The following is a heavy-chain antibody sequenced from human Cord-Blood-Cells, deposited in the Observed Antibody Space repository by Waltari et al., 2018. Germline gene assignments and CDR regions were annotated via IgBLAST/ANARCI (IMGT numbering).Heavy chain of an antibody. D-gene: IGHD2-2*01. V-gene: IGHV4-59*11. CDR3: AREGIVVVPAAAHYYYYGMDV. CDR1: GGSISSHY. Sequence: QVQLQESGPGLVKPSETLSLTCTVSGGSISSHYWSWIRQPPGKGLEWIGYIYYSGSTNYNPSLSSRVTISVDTSKNQFSLKLSSVTAADTAVYYCAREGIVVVPAAAHYYYYGMDVWGQGTTVTVSS. CDR2: IYYSGST. J-gene: IGHJ6*02.